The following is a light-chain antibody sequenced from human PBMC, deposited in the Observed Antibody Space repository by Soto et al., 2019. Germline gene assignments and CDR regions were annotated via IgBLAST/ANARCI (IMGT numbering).Light chain of an antibody. CDR2: GAS. J-gene: IGKJ1*01. CDR3: QQYGSSPCT. CDR1: QSVSSSY. Sequence: VGLTQSRGTLSLYRGERATLSCRASQSVSSSYLAWYQQKPGQAPRLLIYGASSRATGIPDRFSGSGSGTDFTLTISRLEPEDFAVYYCQQYGSSPCTFGQGTKVDIK. V-gene: IGKV3-20*01.